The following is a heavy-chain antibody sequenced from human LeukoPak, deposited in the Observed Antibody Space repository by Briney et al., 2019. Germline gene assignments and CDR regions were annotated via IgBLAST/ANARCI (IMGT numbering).Heavy chain of an antibody. D-gene: IGHD6-19*01. Sequence: SETLSLTCAVYGGSFSGYYWSWIRQPPGKGLEWIGEINHSGSTNYNPSLKSRVTISVDTSKNQFSLKLSSVTAADTAVYYCARSGAGYSSGWYLDWFDPWGQGTLVSVSS. J-gene: IGHJ5*02. V-gene: IGHV4-34*01. CDR1: GGSFSGYY. CDR3: ARSGAGYSSGWYLDWFDP. CDR2: INHSGST.